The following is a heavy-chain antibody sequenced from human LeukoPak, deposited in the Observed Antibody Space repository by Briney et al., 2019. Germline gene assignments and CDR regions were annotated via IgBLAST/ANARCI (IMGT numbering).Heavy chain of an antibody. J-gene: IGHJ4*02. D-gene: IGHD5-12*01. Sequence: GGSLRLSGAASGFTFSSYSMNWVRQAPGKGLEWVSFISSSSYIYYADSVKGRFTISRDNAKNSLYLQMNSLRAEDTAVYYCARDSGGYDSYWGQGTLVTVSS. CDR1: GFTFSSYS. CDR2: ISSSSYI. CDR3: ARDSGGYDSY. V-gene: IGHV3-21*01.